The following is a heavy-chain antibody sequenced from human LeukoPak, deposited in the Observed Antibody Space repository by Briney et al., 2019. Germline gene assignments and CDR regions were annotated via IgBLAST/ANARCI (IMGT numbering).Heavy chain of an antibody. CDR3: VREDAHTYYFDF. CDR2: IKSTGDTT. V-gene: IGHV1-46*01. D-gene: IGHD2-2*01. CDR1: GYTFTSYH. Sequence: ASVKVSCKTSGYTFTSYHMHWVRQAPGQGLEWGAIIKSTGDTTVYAQKFQGRVTVTRDTSTSTVYMDLSSLSSGDTAVYYCVREDAHTYYFDFWGPGTLVTVSS. J-gene: IGHJ4*02.